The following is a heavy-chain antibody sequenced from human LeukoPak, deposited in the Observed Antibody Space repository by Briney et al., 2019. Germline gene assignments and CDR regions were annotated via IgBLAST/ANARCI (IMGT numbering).Heavy chain of an antibody. CDR2: INPNSGGT. Sequence: RASVKVSCKASGYTFTSYYMHWVRQAPGQGLEWMGWINPNSGGTNYAQKFQGRVTMTRDTSISTAYMELSRLRSDDTAVYYCARKRVGVPTMVDYWGQGTLVTVSS. J-gene: IGHJ4*02. CDR1: GYTFTSYY. CDR3: ARKRVGVPTMVDY. V-gene: IGHV1-2*02. D-gene: IGHD3-10*01.